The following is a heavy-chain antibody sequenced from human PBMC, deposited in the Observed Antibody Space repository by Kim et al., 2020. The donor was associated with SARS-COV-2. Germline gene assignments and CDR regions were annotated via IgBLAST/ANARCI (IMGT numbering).Heavy chain of an antibody. Sequence: SETLSLTCAVYGGSFSGYYWSWIRQPPGKGLEWIGEINHSGSTNYNPSLKSRVTISVDTSKNQFSLKLSSVTAADTAVYYCARFAYYDGMDVWGQGTTVTVSS. V-gene: IGHV4-34*01. CDR2: INHSGST. J-gene: IGHJ6*02. CDR1: GGSFSGYY. CDR3: ARFAYYDGMDV. D-gene: IGHD3-16*01.